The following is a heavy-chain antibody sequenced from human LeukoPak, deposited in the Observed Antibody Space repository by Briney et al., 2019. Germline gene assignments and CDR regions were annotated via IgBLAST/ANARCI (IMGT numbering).Heavy chain of an antibody. D-gene: IGHD3-10*01. CDR1: GFTFDDYA. V-gene: IGHV3-9*01. J-gene: IGHJ4*02. CDR2: ISRNSGRI. Sequence: QSGGSLRLSCAASGFTFDDYAMHWVWQDPGKGLGWVSGISRNSGRIGYADSVKGRFTISRDNAKNSLYLQMNSLIAEDTALYYCAKDIEGYGSGSLFDYWGQGTLVTVSS. CDR3: AKDIEGYGSGSLFDY.